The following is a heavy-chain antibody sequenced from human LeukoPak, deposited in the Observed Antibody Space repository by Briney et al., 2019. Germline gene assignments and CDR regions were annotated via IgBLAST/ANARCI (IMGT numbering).Heavy chain of an antibody. CDR1: GGTFSSYA. D-gene: IGHD1-7*01. Sequence: ASVKVSCKASGGTFSSYAISWVRQAPGQGLEWMGGIIPIFGTANYAQKFQGRVTINTDESTSTAYMELSSLRSEDTAVYYCARAPRGIWNYAHSDYWGQGTLVTVSS. CDR2: IIPIFGTA. J-gene: IGHJ4*02. V-gene: IGHV1-69*05. CDR3: ARAPRGIWNYAHSDY.